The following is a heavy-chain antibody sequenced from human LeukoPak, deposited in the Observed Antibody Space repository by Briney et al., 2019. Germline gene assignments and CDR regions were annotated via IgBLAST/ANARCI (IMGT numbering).Heavy chain of an antibody. D-gene: IGHD3-10*01. V-gene: IGHV3-7*01. CDR1: GFTFSSYW. CDR2: IKQDGSEK. J-gene: IGHJ5*02. CDR3: ARAYYYGSGSPNWFDP. Sequence: GGSLRLSCAASGFTFSSYWMSWVRQAPGKGLEWVANIKQDGSEKYYVDSVKGRFTISRDNAKNSLYLQMNSLRAEDTAVYYCARAYYYGSGSPNWFDPWGQGTLVTVSS.